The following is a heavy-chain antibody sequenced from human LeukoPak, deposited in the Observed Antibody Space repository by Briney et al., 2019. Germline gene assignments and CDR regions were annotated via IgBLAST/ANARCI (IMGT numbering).Heavy chain of an antibody. J-gene: IGHJ6*02. CDR2: ISYSAST. V-gene: IGHV4-39*01. CDR1: GGSIRNSNYC. CDR3: ARHYVDIRTVGASYYYYGLDV. D-gene: IGHD3-16*02. Sequence: PSETLSLTCTVSGGSIRNSNYCWGWIRHPPGKGLEWLMCISYSASTYYNPSLKSRVTISVDTSKNQFSLKVTSVTAADTAVFYCARHYVDIRTVGASYYYYGLDVWGQGTTVTVSS.